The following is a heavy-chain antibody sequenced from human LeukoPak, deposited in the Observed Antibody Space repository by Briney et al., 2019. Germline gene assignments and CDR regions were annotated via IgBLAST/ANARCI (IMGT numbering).Heavy chain of an antibody. CDR1: GFTFSNYW. Sequence: GSLRLSCAASGFTFSNYWMHWVRQAPGKGLEWVGEINHSGSTNYNPSLKSRVTISVDTSKNQFSLKLSSVTAADTAVYYCARHPRGLAVAGYYFDYWGQGTLVTVSS. D-gene: IGHD6-19*01. V-gene: IGHV4-34*01. CDR2: INHSGST. CDR3: ARHPRGLAVAGYYFDY. J-gene: IGHJ4*02.